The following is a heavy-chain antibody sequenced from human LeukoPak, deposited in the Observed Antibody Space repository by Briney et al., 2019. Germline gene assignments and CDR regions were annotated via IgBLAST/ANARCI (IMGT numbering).Heavy chain of an antibody. CDR2: IIPIFGIA. D-gene: IGHD4-17*01. CDR1: GGTFSSYA. V-gene: IGHV1-69*04. CDR3: ARDPDDAVTTESRWYWYLDL. J-gene: IGHJ2*01. Sequence: ASVKVSCKASGGTFSSYAISWVRQAPGQGLEWMGRIIPIFGIANYAQKFQGRVTITADKSTSTAYMELSSLRSEDTAVYYCARDPDDAVTTESRWYWYLDLWGRGTLVTVSS.